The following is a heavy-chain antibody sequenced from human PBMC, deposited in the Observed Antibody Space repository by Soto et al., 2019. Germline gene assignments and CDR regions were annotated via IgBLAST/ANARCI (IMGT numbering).Heavy chain of an antibody. CDR1: GFTFSSYA. Sequence: GGSLRLSCAASGFTFSSYAMSWVRQAPGKGLEWVAAISVSGGSTYYADSVKGRFTISRDNSKKTLYLQMNSLRAEDTAVYYCAKEAITIFGVVTTPRYYGMEFWGQGTTVTVSS. CDR3: AKEAITIFGVVTTPRYYGMEF. V-gene: IGHV3-23*01. J-gene: IGHJ6*01. D-gene: IGHD3-3*01. CDR2: ISVSGGST.